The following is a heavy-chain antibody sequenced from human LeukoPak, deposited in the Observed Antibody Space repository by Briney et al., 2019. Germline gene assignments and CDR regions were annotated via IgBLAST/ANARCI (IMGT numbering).Heavy chain of an antibody. Sequence: GGSLRLSCAGSGFIFSSYAISWVRQASGKGLELVSAISGSGGSTYYADSVKGRFTISRDKSKNTLDLQMNSLRAEDTAVYYCAKRGGTSQFYLEVWGQGTLVTVAS. D-gene: IGHD3-16*01. CDR2: ISGSGGST. CDR3: AKRGGTSQFYLEV. J-gene: IGHJ4*02. V-gene: IGHV3-23*01. CDR1: GFIFSSYA.